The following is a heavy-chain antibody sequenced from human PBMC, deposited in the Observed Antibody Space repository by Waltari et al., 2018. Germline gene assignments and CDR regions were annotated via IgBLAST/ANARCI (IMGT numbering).Heavy chain of an antibody. CDR3: ARGIQLWGRGSWYFDN. V-gene: IGHV7-4-1*02. J-gene: IGHJ4*02. CDR2: INTKTGNP. Sequence: QVQLVQSGSELKTPGAYVKVSCKASGYIFPNYAMNWGRQAPGQGLEGMGWINTKTGNPTYAQGFRGRFVFSLDTSVSTASLQISSLKAEDTAVYYCARGIQLWGRGSWYFDNWGQGTLVTVSS. CDR1: GYIFPNYA. D-gene: IGHD3-16*01.